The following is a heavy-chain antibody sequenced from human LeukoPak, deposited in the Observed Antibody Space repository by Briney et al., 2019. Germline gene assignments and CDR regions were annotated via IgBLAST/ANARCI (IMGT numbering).Heavy chain of an antibody. CDR2: IRSKAFGGTT. D-gene: IGHD5-18*01. CDR3: TRDGSYSYGPLRAFDI. CDR1: GFTFGDYA. V-gene: IGHV3-49*04. J-gene: IGHJ3*02. Sequence: QPGRSLRLSCTVSGFTFGDYAMNWVRQAPGKGLEWVGFIRSKAFGGTTEYAASVKGRFTISRDDSRYIAYLQMNSLKIEDTAVYCCTRDGSYSYGPLRAFDIWGQGTVVTVSS.